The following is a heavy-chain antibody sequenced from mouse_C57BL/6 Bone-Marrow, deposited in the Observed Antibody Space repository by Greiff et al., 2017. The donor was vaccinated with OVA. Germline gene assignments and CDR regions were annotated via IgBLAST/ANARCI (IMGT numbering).Heavy chain of an antibody. CDR3: TRRAYYYGSSYRDY. CDR1: GYTFTDYE. D-gene: IGHD1-1*01. V-gene: IGHV1-15*01. CDR2: IDPETGGT. J-gene: IGHJ2*01. Sequence: VQLQQSGAELVRPGASVTLSCKASGYTFTDYEMHWVKQTPVHGLEWIGAIDPETGGTAYNQKFKGKAILTADKSSSTAYMELRSLTSEDSAVYYGTRRAYYYGSSYRDYWGQGTTLTVSS.